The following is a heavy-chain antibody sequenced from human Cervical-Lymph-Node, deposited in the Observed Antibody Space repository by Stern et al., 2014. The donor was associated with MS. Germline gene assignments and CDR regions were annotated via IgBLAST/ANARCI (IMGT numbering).Heavy chain of an antibody. D-gene: IGHD1-20*01. Sequence: QDQLVQSGAELKKPGASVKVSCKASGYKFTGLYIHWVRQAPGQGLEWMGRINPNSGGTIYAEKFQGRVTMTRDTSTSTVYMDLSSLRSDDTAVFYCARGGPVIAGHSGWFDPWGQGTLVTVSS. V-gene: IGHV1-2*06. J-gene: IGHJ5*02. CDR2: INPNSGGT. CDR3: ARGGPVIAGHSGWFDP. CDR1: GYKFTGLY.